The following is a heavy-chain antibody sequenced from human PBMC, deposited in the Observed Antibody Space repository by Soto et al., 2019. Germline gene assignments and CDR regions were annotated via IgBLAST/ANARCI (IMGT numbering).Heavy chain of an antibody. V-gene: IGHV3-30*18. CDR1: GFTFSSYG. CDR3: AKEGTSCYDCDYYYYGMDV. Sequence: QVQLVESGGGVVQPGRSLRLSCAASGFTFSSYGMHWVRQAPGKGLEWVAVISYDGSNKYYADSVKGRFTISRDNSKNTLYLQMNSLRAEDTAVYYCAKEGTSCYDCDYYYYGMDVWGQGTTVTVSS. D-gene: IGHD2-2*01. CDR2: ISYDGSNK. J-gene: IGHJ6*02.